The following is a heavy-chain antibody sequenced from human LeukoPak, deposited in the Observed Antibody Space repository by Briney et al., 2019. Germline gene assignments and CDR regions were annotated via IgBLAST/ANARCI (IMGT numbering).Heavy chain of an antibody. V-gene: IGHV4-59*08. CDR1: GGSISSYY. D-gene: IGHD1-7*01. CDR2: IYYSGST. CDR3: AKTVRTFAS. J-gene: IGHJ5*02. Sequence: SETLSLTCTVSGGSISSYYWSWIRQPPGKGLEWIGYIYYSGSTNYNPSLKSRVTISVDTSKNQFSLKLSSVTAADTAVYYCAKTVRTFASWGPGTLVTVSS.